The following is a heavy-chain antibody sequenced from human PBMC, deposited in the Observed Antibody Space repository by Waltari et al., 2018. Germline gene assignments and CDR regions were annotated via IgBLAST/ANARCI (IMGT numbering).Heavy chain of an antibody. D-gene: IGHD1-26*01. CDR1: GFTFSNYW. Sequence: EVQLVESGGGLVQPGGSLRLSCAGSGFTFSNYWMVWVRHAPGRGLVWVSGSDRDGSATMYAESVKGRFTISRDNAKNTLYLQMNSLRGEDSAVYYCTREGRREGGYWGQGTLVTVAS. V-gene: IGHV3-74*03. CDR3: TREGRREGGY. CDR2: SDRDGSAT. J-gene: IGHJ1*01.